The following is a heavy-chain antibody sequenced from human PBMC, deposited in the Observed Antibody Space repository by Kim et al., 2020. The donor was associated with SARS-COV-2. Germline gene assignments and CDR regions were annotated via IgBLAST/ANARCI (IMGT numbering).Heavy chain of an antibody. J-gene: IGHJ4*02. D-gene: IGHD6-19*01. Sequence: YAEPVKGRFTISSDHSKNTLYLQMNSLGAEDTAVYYCARGLGSPDYWGRGTLVTVSS. CDR3: ARGLGSPDY. V-gene: IGHV3-23*01.